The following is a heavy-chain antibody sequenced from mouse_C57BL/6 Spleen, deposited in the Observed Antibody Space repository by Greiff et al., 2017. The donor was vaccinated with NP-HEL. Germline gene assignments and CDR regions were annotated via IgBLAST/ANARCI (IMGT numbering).Heavy chain of an antibody. CDR1: GYTFTSYW. J-gene: IGHJ4*01. CDR2: IYPGSGST. Sequence: QVQLQQPGAELVKPGASVKMSCKASGYTFTSYWITWVKQRPGQGLEWIGDIYPGSGSTNYNEKFKSKATLTVDTSSSTAYMQLSSLTSEDSANYYCARSPTASNAMDYWGQGTSVTVSS. CDR3: ARSPTASNAMDY. V-gene: IGHV1-55*01. D-gene: IGHD1-2*01.